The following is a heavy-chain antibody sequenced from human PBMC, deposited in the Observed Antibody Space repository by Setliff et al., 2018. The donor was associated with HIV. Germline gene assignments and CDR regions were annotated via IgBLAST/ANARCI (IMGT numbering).Heavy chain of an antibody. CDR1: GYTFINFG. Sequence: ASVKISCKASGYTFINFGISWVRRAPGQGLEWMGWISAYNGNTNSAQRLQGRVTLTTDTSTSTAYMDLRSLRSDDTDVYFCARENEVCAFDIWGQGTIVTVS. D-gene: IGHD1-1*01. V-gene: IGHV1-18*01. J-gene: IGHJ3*02. CDR2: ISAYNGNT. CDR3: ARENEVCAFDI.